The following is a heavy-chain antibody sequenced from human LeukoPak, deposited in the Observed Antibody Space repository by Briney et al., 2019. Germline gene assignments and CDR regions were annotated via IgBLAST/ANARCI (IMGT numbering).Heavy chain of an antibody. CDR2: IASGGGANR. CDR3: ARIGTTTRGPAGLDV. Sequence: GGSLRLSCAASRFTFSSYEMNWVRQAPGKGLEWVSYIASGGGANRFYSESVKGRFTISRDNAKNSLYLHMNSLRAEDTGVYYCARIGTTTRGPAGLDVWGQGTTVTVSS. V-gene: IGHV3-48*03. J-gene: IGHJ6*02. D-gene: IGHD2/OR15-2a*01. CDR1: RFTFSSYE.